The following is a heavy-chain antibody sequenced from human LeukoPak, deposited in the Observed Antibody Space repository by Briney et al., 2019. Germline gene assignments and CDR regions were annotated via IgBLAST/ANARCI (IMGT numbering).Heavy chain of an antibody. CDR1: GFTFSSYS. J-gene: IGHJ4*02. Sequence: QTGGSLRLSCAASGFTFSSYSMSWVRQAPGKGLEWVSAISGSGGSTYYADSVKGRFTISRDNSKNTLYLQMNSLRAEDTAVYYCAETSSLYGDYLDYWGQGTLVTVSS. V-gene: IGHV3-23*01. CDR3: AETSSLYGDYLDY. CDR2: ISGSGGST. D-gene: IGHD3-16*01.